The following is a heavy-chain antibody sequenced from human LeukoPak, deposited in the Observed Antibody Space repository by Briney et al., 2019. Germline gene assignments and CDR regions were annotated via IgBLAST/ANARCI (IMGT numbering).Heavy chain of an antibody. J-gene: IGHJ4*02. V-gene: IGHV3-21*01. Sequence: GGSLRLSCAASGFTFSSYSMKWVRQAPGKGLEWVSFIGSSISYISYADSVKGRFTISRDNSKNTLYLQMNSLRAEDTAVYYCARDHSSGWYSDYFDYWGQGTLVTVSS. D-gene: IGHD6-19*01. CDR1: GFTFSSYS. CDR2: IGSSISYI. CDR3: ARDHSSGWYSDYFDY.